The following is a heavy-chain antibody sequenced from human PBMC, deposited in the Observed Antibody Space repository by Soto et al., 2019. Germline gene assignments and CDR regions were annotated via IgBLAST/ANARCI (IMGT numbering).Heavy chain of an antibody. V-gene: IGHV1-69*12. Sequence: QVQLVQSGAEVKKPGSSVKVSCKASGGTFSSYAISWVRQAPGQGLEWMGGIIPIFGTANYAQKFQGRVTITADESTSTAYMELSSLRSEETAVYYCARDGRGQQLAHDAFDIWGQGTMVTVSS. J-gene: IGHJ3*02. CDR3: ARDGRGQQLAHDAFDI. D-gene: IGHD6-13*01. CDR2: IIPIFGTA. CDR1: GGTFSSYA.